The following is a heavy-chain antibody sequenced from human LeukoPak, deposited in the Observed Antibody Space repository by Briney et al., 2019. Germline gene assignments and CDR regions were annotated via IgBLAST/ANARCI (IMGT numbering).Heavy chain of an antibody. CDR3: ARCGRGGRFYFDY. CDR1: GGSISSNSYY. V-gene: IGHV4-39*01. Sequence: SETLSLTCTVSGGSISSNSYYGGWIRQPPGKGLEWIGSVYYSGSTYHNPSLKSRVTISVDTSKDQFSLKLSSVTAADTAVYYCARCGRGGRFYFDYWGQGTLVTVSS. CDR2: VYYSGST. D-gene: IGHD2-15*01. J-gene: IGHJ4*02.